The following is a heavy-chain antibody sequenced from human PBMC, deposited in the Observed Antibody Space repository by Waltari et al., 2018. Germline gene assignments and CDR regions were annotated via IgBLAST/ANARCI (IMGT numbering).Heavy chain of an antibody. CDR3: AGDGGRDGYNDFDY. Sequence: QVQLQESGPGLVKPSVTLSLTCTVSGGSISSYYWSWSRQPPGKVLEWIGYIYSGGSTNYIPSRKGRVTISVDTSKNQFSLKLSSVTAADTAVYYCAGDGGRDGYNDFDYWGQGTLVTVSS. D-gene: IGHD5-12*01. J-gene: IGHJ4*02. CDR1: GGSISSYY. V-gene: IGHV4-59*01. CDR2: IYSGGST.